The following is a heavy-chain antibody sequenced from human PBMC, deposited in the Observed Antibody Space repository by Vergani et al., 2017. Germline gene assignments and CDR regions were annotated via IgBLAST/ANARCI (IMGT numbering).Heavy chain of an antibody. D-gene: IGHD3-16*02. J-gene: IGHJ3*02. CDR2: IYWNDDK. CDR3: AHSLFEDYVWGSYRLYDAFDS. Sequence: QITLKESGPTLVKPTQTLTLTCTFSGFSLSTSGVGVGWTRQPPGKALEWLALIYWNDDKRHSPSLKSRLTITKDTPKNQVVLTMTNMDPVDTATYYCAHSLFEDYVWGSYRLYDAFDSWDRGTMITVSS. V-gene: IGHV2-5*01. CDR1: GFSLSTSGVG.